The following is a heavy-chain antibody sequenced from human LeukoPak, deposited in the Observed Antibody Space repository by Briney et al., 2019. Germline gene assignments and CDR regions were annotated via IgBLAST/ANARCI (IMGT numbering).Heavy chain of an antibody. CDR2: IWYDGSNK. CDR1: GFTFSSYG. D-gene: IGHD3-22*01. Sequence: PGGSLRLSCAASGFTFSSYGMHWVRQAPGRGLEWVAVIWYDGSNKYYADSVKGRFTISRDNSKNTLYLQMNSLSAEDTAVYYLARYTVTRHYYDSSGSLVYWGQGTLVTVSS. V-gene: IGHV3-33*01. J-gene: IGHJ4*02. CDR3: ARYTVTRHYYDSSGSLVY.